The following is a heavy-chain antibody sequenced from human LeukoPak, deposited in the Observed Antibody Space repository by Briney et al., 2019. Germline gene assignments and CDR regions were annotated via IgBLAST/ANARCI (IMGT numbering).Heavy chain of an antibody. J-gene: IGHJ4*02. D-gene: IGHD6-19*01. CDR1: GGTFSSYA. CDR3: ARVGWGYYFDY. V-gene: IGHV1-69*04. Sequence: SVNVSCKASGGTFSSYAISWVRQAPGQGLEWMGRIIPILGIANYAQKFQGRVTITADKSTSTAYMELSSLRSEDTAVYYCARVGWGYYFDYWGQGTLVTVSS. CDR2: IIPILGIA.